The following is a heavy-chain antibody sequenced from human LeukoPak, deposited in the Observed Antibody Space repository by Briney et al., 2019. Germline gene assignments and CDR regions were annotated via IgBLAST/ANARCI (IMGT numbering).Heavy chain of an antibody. CDR3: ARLSMVRGVITFDY. J-gene: IGHJ4*02. D-gene: IGHD3-10*01. CDR2: IIPIFGTA. Sequence: ASVKVSCKASGGTFSSYAISWVRQAPGQGLEWMGGIIPIFGTANYAQKFQGGVTITADESTSTAYMELSSLRSEDTAVYYCARLSMVRGVITFDYWGQGTLVTVSS. V-gene: IGHV1-69*13. CDR1: GGTFSSYA.